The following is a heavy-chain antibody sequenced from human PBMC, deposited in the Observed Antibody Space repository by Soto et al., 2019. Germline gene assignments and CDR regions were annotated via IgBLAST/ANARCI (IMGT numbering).Heavy chain of an antibody. CDR2: ISSSSSTI. Sequence: LRLSCAASGFTFSSYSMNWVRQAPGKGLEWVSYISSSSSTIYYADSVKGRFTISRDNAKNSLYLQMNSLRDEDTAVYYCARGWGGQQLAYYYYYGMDVWGQGTTVTVSS. CDR3: ARGWGGQQLAYYYYYGMDV. D-gene: IGHD6-13*01. J-gene: IGHJ6*02. CDR1: GFTFSSYS. V-gene: IGHV3-48*02.